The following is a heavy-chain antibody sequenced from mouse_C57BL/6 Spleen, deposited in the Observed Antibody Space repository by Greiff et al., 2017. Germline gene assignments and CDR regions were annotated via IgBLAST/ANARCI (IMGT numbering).Heavy chain of an antibody. CDR2: INPNNGGT. D-gene: IGHD2-4*01. V-gene: IGHV1-18*01. CDR3: ARSGLRRGAWFAY. J-gene: IGHJ3*01. Sequence: VQLKESGPELVKPGASVKIPCKASGYTFTDYNMDWVKQSHGKSLEWIGDINPNNGGTIYNQKFKGKATLTVDKSSSTAYMELRSLTSEDTAVYYCARSGLRRGAWFAYWGQGTLVTVSA. CDR1: GYTFTDYN.